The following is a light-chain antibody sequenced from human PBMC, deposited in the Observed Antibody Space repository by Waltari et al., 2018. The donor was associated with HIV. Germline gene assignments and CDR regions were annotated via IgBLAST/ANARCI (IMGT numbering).Light chain of an antibody. V-gene: IGKV3-11*01. Sequence: ELVLTQSPATLPLSPGERATHSCRASQSVSSYLAWYQQKPGQAPRLLIYDASNRATGIPARFSGSGSGTDFTLTISSLEPEDFAVYYCQQRSNWPLTFGGGTKVEIK. CDR3: QQRSNWPLT. J-gene: IGKJ4*01. CDR2: DAS. CDR1: QSVSSY.